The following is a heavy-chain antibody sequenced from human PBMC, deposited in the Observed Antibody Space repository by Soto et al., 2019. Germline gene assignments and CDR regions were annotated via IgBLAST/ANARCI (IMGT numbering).Heavy chain of an antibody. J-gene: IGHJ6*02. CDR3: ARGHLGFLGGGYYYYYGMDV. Sequence: KPSETLSLTCAVYGGSFSGYYWSWIRQPPGKGLEWIGEINHSGSTNYNPSLKSRVTISVDTSKNQFSLKLSSVTAADTAVYYCARGHLGFLGGGYYYYYGMDVWGQGTTVTVSS. CDR2: INHSGST. V-gene: IGHV4-34*01. CDR1: GGSFSGYY.